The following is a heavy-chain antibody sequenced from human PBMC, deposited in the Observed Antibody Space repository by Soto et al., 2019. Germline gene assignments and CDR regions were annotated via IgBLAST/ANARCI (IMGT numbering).Heavy chain of an antibody. CDR3: ATDFSLGFYDCRGHLHYCHGIDV. Sequence: GGSLRLSCAASGFTFSSYAMSWVRQAPGKGLEWVSAISGSGGSTYYAGSVKGRFTISRDNSKNTLYLQMNSLRAEDTAVYYCATDFSLGFYDCRGHLHYCHGIDVWGQGTTVTVSS. D-gene: IGHD3-22*01. J-gene: IGHJ6*02. CDR1: GFTFSSYA. CDR2: ISGSGGST. V-gene: IGHV3-23*01.